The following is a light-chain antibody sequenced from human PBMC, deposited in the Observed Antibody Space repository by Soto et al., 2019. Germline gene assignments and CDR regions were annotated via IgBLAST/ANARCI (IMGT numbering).Light chain of an antibody. CDR2: GAS. CDR3: QQYNNWPFT. J-gene: IGKJ3*01. Sequence: DKLMSQSPATLPVSPGERATLSCRASQSVSSNLAWYQQKPGQAPRLLIYGASTRATGIPARFSGSGSGTEFTLTISSLQSEDFAVYYCQQYNNWPFTFGPGTKVDIK. CDR1: QSVSSN. V-gene: IGKV3D-15*01.